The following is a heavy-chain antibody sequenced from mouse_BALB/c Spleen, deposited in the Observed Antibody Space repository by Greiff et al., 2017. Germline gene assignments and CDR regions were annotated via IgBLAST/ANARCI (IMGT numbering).Heavy chain of an antibody. CDR3: ARSGRDYGYDAMDY. D-gene: IGHD1-2*01. CDR1: GFTFSSYT. J-gene: IGHJ4*01. CDR2: ISSGGGNT. Sequence: DVMLVESGGGLVKPGGSLKLSCAASGFTFSSYTMSWVRQTPEKRLEWVATISSGGGNTYYPDSVKGRFTISRDNAKNNLYLQMSSLRSEDTALYYCARSGRDYGYDAMDYWGQGTSVTVSS. V-gene: IGHV5-9*03.